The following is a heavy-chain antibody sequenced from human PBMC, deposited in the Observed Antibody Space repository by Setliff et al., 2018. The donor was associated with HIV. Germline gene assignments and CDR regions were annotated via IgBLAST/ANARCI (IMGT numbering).Heavy chain of an antibody. J-gene: IGHJ4*02. CDR2: IYSDGTT. CDR1: GFSVSNYY. Sequence: GGSLRLSCAASGFSVSNYYMAWVRQAPGKGLEWVSTIYSDGTTYHADSVKGRFTLSRDNSKNTLFLQMNSLRPEDTAVFYCARAYNVYDYRSDSSGYDYWGQGTLVTVSS. D-gene: IGHD3-22*01. V-gene: IGHV3-66*02. CDR3: ARAYNVYDYRSDSSGYDY.